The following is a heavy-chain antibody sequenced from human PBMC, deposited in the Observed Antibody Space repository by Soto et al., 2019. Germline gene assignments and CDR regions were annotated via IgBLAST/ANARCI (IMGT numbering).Heavy chain of an antibody. Sequence: ASVKVSCKASGYTFTSYAMHWVRQAPGQRLEWMGWINAGNGNTKYSQKFQGRVTITRDTSASTAYMELSSLRSEDTAVYYCAXGPRDFWSGYYVGPNWFDPWGQGTLVTVSS. J-gene: IGHJ5*02. V-gene: IGHV1-3*01. CDR3: AXGPRDFWSGYYVGPNWFDP. D-gene: IGHD3-3*01. CDR2: INAGNGNT. CDR1: GYTFTSYA.